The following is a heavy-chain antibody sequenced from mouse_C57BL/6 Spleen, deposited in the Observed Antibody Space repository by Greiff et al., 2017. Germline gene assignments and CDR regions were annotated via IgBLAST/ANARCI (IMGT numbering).Heavy chain of an antibody. J-gene: IGHJ2*01. CDR3: ARGRIITTVVLDY. Sequence: QVQLQQPGAELVRPGSSVKLSCKASGYTFTSYWMHWVKQRPIQGLEWIGNIDPSDSETHYNQKFKDKATLTVDKSSSPAYMQLSSLTSEDSAVYYCARGRIITTVVLDYWGQGTTLTVSS. V-gene: IGHV1-52*01. D-gene: IGHD1-1*01. CDR2: IDPSDSET. CDR1: GYTFTSYW.